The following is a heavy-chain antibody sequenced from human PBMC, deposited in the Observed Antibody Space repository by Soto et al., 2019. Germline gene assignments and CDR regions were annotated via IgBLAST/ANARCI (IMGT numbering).Heavy chain of an antibody. CDR1: GFTFSSYG. Sequence: GGSLRLSCAASGFTFSSYGMHWVRQAPDKGLEWVAVISYDGSNKYYADSVKGRFTISRDNSKNTLYLQMNSLRAEDTAVYYCAKDQSFTAMVIYYFDYWGQGTLVTVSS. CDR2: ISYDGSNK. V-gene: IGHV3-30*18. CDR3: AKDQSFTAMVIYYFDY. D-gene: IGHD5-18*01. J-gene: IGHJ4*02.